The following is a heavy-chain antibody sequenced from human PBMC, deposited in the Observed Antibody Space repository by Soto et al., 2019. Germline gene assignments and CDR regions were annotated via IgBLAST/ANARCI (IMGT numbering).Heavy chain of an antibody. Sequence: GGSLRLSCAASGFTFSSYSMNWVRQAPGKGLEWVSYISSSSSTIYYADSVKGRFTISRDNAKNSLYLQMNSLRAEDTAVYYCARSRTYYDFWSGYYTGFDYWGQGTLVTVSS. J-gene: IGHJ4*02. CDR2: ISSSSSTI. CDR1: GFTFSSYS. V-gene: IGHV3-48*01. CDR3: ARSRTYYDFWSGYYTGFDY. D-gene: IGHD3-3*01.